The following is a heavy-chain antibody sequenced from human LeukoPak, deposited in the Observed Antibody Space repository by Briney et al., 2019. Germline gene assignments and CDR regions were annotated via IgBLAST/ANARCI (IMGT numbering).Heavy chain of an antibody. CDR2: INSDGSST. D-gene: IGHD3-22*01. CDR1: GFTFSSYW. CDR3: ARGGYYYDGYAFDI. J-gene: IGHJ3*02. Sequence: GGSLRLSCAASGFTFSSYWMHWVRQAPGKGLVWVSRINSDGSSTSYADSVKGRFTISRDNAKNTLYLQMNSLRAEDTAVYCCARGGYYYDGYAFDIWGQGTMVTVSS. V-gene: IGHV3-74*01.